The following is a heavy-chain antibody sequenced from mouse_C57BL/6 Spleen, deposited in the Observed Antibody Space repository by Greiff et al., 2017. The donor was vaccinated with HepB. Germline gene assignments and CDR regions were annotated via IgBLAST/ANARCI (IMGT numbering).Heavy chain of an antibody. CDR3: ARDDASYYYAMDY. Sequence: VHVKQSVAELVRPGASVKLSCTASGFNIKNTYMHWVKQRPEQGLEWIGRIDPANGNTKYAPKFQGKATITADTSSNTAYLQLSSLTSEDTAIYYCARDDASYYYAMDYWGQGTSVTVSS. CDR1: GFNIKNTY. CDR2: IDPANGNT. D-gene: IGHD2-12*01. J-gene: IGHJ4*01. V-gene: IGHV14-3*01.